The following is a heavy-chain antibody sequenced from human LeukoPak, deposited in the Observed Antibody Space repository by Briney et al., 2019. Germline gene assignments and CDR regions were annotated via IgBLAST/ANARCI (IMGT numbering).Heavy chain of an antibody. CDR3: ARDAARTTIIGVAYYFDY. V-gene: IGHV1-3*01. CDR2: INAGNGNT. Sequence: ASVKVSCKASRYIFTTYAMHWVRQAPGQRLEWMGWINAGNGNTKYPQKFQGRISVTSDKAANTAYMELGRLTSEDTAVYYCARDAARTTIIGVAYYFDYWGQGTRVTVSS. D-gene: IGHD3-3*01. CDR1: RYIFTTYA. J-gene: IGHJ4*02.